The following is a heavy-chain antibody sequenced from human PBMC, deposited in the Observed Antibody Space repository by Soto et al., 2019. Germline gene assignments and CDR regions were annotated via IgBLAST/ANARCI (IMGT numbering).Heavy chain of an antibody. V-gene: IGHV4-59*01. CDR2: IYYSGST. J-gene: IGHJ4*02. CDR3: ARLGYSSGWYYFDY. Sequence: PSETLSLTCTVSAGSISSYYWSWIRQPPGQGLEWLGYIYYSGSTNYNPSLKSRVTISIDTSKNQFSLKLSSVTAADTAVYYCARLGYSSGWYYFDYWGQGTPVTVSS. CDR1: AGSISSYY. D-gene: IGHD6-19*01.